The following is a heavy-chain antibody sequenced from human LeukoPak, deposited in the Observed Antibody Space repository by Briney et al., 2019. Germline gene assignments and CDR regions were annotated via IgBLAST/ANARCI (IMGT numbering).Heavy chain of an antibody. CDR2: ISGSGGST. V-gene: IGHV3-23*01. CDR3: VQDRLAGHLDY. J-gene: IGHJ4*02. Sequence: GGSLRLSCAASGFTFSSYAMSWVRHAPGKGLESVSAISGSGGSTYYADSVKGRFTISRDNSKNTLYLQMNSLRAEDTAVYYCVQDRLAGHLDYWGQGTLVTVSS. CDR1: GFTFSSYA. D-gene: IGHD6-19*01.